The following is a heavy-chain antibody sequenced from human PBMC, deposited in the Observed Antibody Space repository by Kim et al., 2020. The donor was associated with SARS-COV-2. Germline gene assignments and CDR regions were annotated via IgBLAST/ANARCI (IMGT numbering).Heavy chain of an antibody. CDR3: ARRWGYCSSTSCLDY. Sequence: PSRKSRVTISVDTSKNQFSLKLSSVTAADTAVYYCARRWGYCSSTSCLDYWGQGTLVTVSS. J-gene: IGHJ4*02. V-gene: IGHV4-39*01. D-gene: IGHD2-2*01.